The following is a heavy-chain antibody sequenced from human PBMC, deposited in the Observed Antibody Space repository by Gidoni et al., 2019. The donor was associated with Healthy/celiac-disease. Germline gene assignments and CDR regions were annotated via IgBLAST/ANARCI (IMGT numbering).Heavy chain of an antibody. D-gene: IGHD3-10*01. V-gene: IGHV3-30*03. CDR1: VFTVCRHG. J-gene: IGHJ6*03. CDR3: ARAHMVRGNYYYYYYMDV. Sequence: QVQLVESGGGVVQPRSSLRLLCAASVFTVCRHGMHWVRQAPGKGLEWVSVISYDGSNKYYADSVKCRFTISRDNSKNTLYLQMNSLRAEDTAVYYCARAHMVRGNYYYYYYMDVWGKGTTVTVSS. CDR2: ISYDGSNK.